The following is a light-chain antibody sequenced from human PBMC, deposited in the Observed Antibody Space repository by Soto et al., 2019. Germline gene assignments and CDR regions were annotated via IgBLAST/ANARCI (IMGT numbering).Light chain of an antibody. J-gene: IGLJ2*01. CDR1: SSDVGGYKY. CDR2: EVS. CDR3: ASYTSSSTSVI. Sequence: QSALAQPASVSGSPGQSITISCTGTSSDVGGYKYVSWYQQHPDKAPKLIIFEVSNRPSGISSRFSGPKSGNTASLTISGLQAEDEADYYCASYTSSSTSVIFGRGTKATVL. V-gene: IGLV2-14*01.